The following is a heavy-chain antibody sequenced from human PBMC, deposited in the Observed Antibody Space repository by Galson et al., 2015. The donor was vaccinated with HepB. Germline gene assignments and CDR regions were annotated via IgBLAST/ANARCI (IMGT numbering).Heavy chain of an antibody. CDR3: AKDLTGYSSSCYLRTPLPLFDY. D-gene: IGHD6-13*01. V-gene: IGHV3-30*18. CDR2: ISYDGSNK. J-gene: IGHJ4*01. Sequence: SLRLSCAASGFTFSSYGMHWVRQAPGKGLEWVAVISYDGSNKYYADSVKGRFTISRDNSKNTLYLQMNSLRAEDTAVYYCAKDLTGYSSSCYLRTPLPLFDYWGHGTLVTASS. CDR1: GFTFSSYG.